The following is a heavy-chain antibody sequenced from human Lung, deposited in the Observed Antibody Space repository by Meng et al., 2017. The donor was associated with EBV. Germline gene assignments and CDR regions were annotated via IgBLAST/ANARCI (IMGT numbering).Heavy chain of an antibody. J-gene: IGHJ4*02. CDR1: GGSVISGGYY. V-gene: IGHV4-31*03. CDR2: IYYTGSS. D-gene: IGHD3-10*01. Sequence: QVQLPESGPGLVQPSQTLSLTCTVSGGSVISGGYYWSWIRQQPGKGPEWIGYIYYTGSSFYNPSLKSRVTISVDTSKNQFSLNLSSVTAADTAVYYCANAGRFGESLGDYWGQGILVTVSS. CDR3: ANAGRFGESLGDY.